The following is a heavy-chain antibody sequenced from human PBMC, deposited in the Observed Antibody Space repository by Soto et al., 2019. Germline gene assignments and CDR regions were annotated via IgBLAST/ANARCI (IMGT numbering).Heavy chain of an antibody. CDR3: VKAVYLLDFDY. CDR2: ISGTGGNT. J-gene: IGHJ4*02. V-gene: IGHV3-23*01. CDR1: GFTFSSYA. Sequence: GGSLRLSCAASGFTFSSYAMTWVRQAPGKGLEWVSTISGTGGNTYYADSVKGRFTISRDNSKNTVYLQMNSLRAEDTAVYYCVKAVYLLDFDYWGQGTMVTVSS. D-gene: IGHD1-20*01.